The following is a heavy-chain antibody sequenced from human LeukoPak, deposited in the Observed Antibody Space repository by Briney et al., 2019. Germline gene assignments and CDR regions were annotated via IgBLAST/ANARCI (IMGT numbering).Heavy chain of an antibody. J-gene: IGHJ3*02. CDR2: IYSGGGT. V-gene: IGHV3-66*01. CDR3: ARASFWPRGFGI. CDR1: GFTVSSDH. Sequence: GGSLRLSCVASGFTVSSDHMSWVRQAPGKGLEWVSLIYSGGGTYYADSVQGRFTISRDNSKNTVSLQMNTLRAEDTALYYCARASFWPRGFGIWGQGTMVTVSS. D-gene: IGHD2/OR15-2a*01.